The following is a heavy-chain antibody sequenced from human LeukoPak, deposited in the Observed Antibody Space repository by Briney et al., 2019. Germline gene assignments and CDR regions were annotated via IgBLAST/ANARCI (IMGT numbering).Heavy chain of an antibody. CDR2: ISGSGGST. D-gene: IGHD3-10*01. V-gene: IGHV3-23*01. Sequence: GGSLRLSCAASGFTFSSYAMSWVRQAPGKGLEWVSAISGSGGSTYYADSVKGRFTISRDKSKNTLYLQMNSLTAEDTAVYYCARVIPTTPFGGFDFWGQGALDTVSS. CDR1: GFTFSSYA. CDR3: ARVIPTTPFGGFDF. J-gene: IGHJ4*02.